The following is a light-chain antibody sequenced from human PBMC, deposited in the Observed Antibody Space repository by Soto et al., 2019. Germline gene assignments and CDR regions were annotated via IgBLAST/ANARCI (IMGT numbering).Light chain of an antibody. CDR3: QQSYTTPLFT. Sequence: DIQMTQSPSSLSASVGDRVTITCRASQSISTHLNWYQQKPGKAPNLLIYAASSLQSGVPSRLSGSGSGTDFTLTISSLQPEDFATYYCQQSYTTPLFTFGPGTKVDIK. V-gene: IGKV1-39*01. CDR1: QSISTH. CDR2: AAS. J-gene: IGKJ3*01.